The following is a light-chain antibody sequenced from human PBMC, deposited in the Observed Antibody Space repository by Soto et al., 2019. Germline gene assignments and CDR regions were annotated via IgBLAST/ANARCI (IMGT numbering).Light chain of an antibody. CDR2: SNN. J-gene: IGLJ3*02. V-gene: IGLV1-44*01. CDR3: AAWDDRLNGWV. Sequence: QSVLTQPPSASGTPGQRVIISCSGSSSNFGGNTANWYQQFPGTAPKVLIYSNNQRPSGVPDRFSGSKSGTSASLAISGLQSDDEADYYCAAWDDRLNGWVFGGGTKVTVL. CDR1: SSNFGGNT.